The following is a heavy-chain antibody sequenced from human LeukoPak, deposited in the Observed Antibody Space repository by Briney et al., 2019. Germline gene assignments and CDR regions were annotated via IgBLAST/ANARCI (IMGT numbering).Heavy chain of an antibody. CDR2: IYHSGTT. J-gene: IGHJ5*02. Sequence: PSETLSLTCTVSGASISLYYWSWLRQPPGEGLEWIGYIYHSGTTSYNPSLKSRVTISVDTSKNQFSLRLTSVTPEDTAVYYCARRLTQYDCFDPWGQGILVTVSS. CDR1: GASISLYY. CDR3: ARRLTQYDCFDP. D-gene: IGHD2-2*01. V-gene: IGHV4-59*12.